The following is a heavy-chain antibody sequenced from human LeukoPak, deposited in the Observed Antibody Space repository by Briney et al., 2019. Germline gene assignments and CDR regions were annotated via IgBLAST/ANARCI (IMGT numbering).Heavy chain of an antibody. V-gene: IGHV3-66*01. Sequence: GGSLRLSCAASGFTVSSTYMTWVRQAPGKGLEWVSIIYIDGTTYYADSVKGRFTISRDNSKNTLYLQMNSLRAEDTAVYYCAKDHRGITMVRGVTDWFDPWGQGTLVTVSS. D-gene: IGHD3-10*01. CDR2: IYIDGTT. CDR1: GFTVSSTY. CDR3: AKDHRGITMVRGVTDWFDP. J-gene: IGHJ5*02.